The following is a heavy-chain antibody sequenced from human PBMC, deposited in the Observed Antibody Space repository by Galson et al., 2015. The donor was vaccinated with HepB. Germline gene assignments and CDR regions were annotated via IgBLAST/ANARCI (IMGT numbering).Heavy chain of an antibody. J-gene: IGHJ3*02. D-gene: IGHD3-10*01. CDR3: ARDKGYYGSGSYYGDAFDI. Sequence: SLRLSCAASGFTFSSYGMHWVRQAPGKGLEWVAVIWYDGSNKYYADSVKGRFTISRDNSKNTLYLQMNSLRAEDTAVYYCARDKGYYGSGSYYGDAFDIWGQGTMVTVSS. CDR2: IWYDGSNK. CDR1: GFTFSSYG. V-gene: IGHV3-33*01.